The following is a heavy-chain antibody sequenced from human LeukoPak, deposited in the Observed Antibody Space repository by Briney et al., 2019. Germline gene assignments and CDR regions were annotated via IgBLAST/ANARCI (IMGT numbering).Heavy chain of an antibody. V-gene: IGHV1-46*01. Sequence: ASVKVSCKASGYTFTSYYMHWVRQAPGQGLEWMGIINPSGGSTSYAQKFQGRVTITADESTSTAYMELSSLRSEDTAVYYCARKAGTRRGSAFDIWGQGTMVTVSS. CDR2: INPSGGST. CDR1: GYTFTSYY. J-gene: IGHJ3*02. D-gene: IGHD3-10*01. CDR3: ARKAGTRRGSAFDI.